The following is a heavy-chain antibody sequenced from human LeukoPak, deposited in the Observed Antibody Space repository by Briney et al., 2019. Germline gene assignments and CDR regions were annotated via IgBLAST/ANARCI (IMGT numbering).Heavy chain of an antibody. CDR1: GYTLTSYG. V-gene: IGHV7-4-1*02. Sequence: ASVKVSCKASGYTLTSYGISWVRQAPGQGLEWMGWINTNTGNPTYAQGFTGRFVFSLDTSVSTAYLQISSLKAEDTAVYYCARDVDYDILTGYYNWFDPWGQGTLVTVSS. J-gene: IGHJ5*02. CDR2: INTNTGNP. CDR3: ARDVDYDILTGYYNWFDP. D-gene: IGHD3-9*01.